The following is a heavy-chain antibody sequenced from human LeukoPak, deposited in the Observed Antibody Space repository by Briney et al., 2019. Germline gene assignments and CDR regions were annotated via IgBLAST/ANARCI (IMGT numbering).Heavy chain of an antibody. CDR1: GFMFHDYA. CDR3: ARESESSGWYDY. J-gene: IGHJ4*02. V-gene: IGHV3-43*02. Sequence: PGGSLGLSCAAPGFMFHDYAIHWVRQAPGKGLEWVSLISGDDGSTLYADSVKGRFTISRDNGKNSLYLQMNSLRSDDTALYYCARESESSGWYDYWGQGTLVTVSS. CDR2: ISGDDGST. D-gene: IGHD6-19*01.